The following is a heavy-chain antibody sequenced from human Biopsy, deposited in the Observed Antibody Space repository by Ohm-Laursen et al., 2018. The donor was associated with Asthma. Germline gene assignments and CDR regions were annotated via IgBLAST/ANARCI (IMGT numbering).Heavy chain of an antibody. J-gene: IGHJ1*01. Sequence: GTLSLTCTVSGGSITSYYWSWIRQPPGKALEWLGYIYHSGTTNYNPSLKSRVTISVDTSKNQFFLRLSSVTAADTAVYYCARGVVYGGDSYAEYFQHWGQGTLVTVSS. CDR1: GGSITSYY. V-gene: IGHV4-59*01. D-gene: IGHD4-23*01. CDR2: IYHSGTT. CDR3: ARGVVYGGDSYAEYFQH.